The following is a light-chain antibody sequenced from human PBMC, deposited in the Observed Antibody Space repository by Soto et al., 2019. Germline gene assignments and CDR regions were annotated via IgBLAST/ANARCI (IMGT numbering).Light chain of an antibody. CDR1: SSNIGAGYD. Sequence: QSVLTQPPSVSGAPGQRVTISCTGSSSNIGAGYDVHWYQQLPGTAPKLLIYGNRYRPSGVPDRFSGSKSGTSASLAITGLQAEDEADYYCSSYTSSSTGVFGTGTKLTVL. CDR2: GNR. V-gene: IGLV1-40*01. J-gene: IGLJ1*01. CDR3: SSYTSSSTGV.